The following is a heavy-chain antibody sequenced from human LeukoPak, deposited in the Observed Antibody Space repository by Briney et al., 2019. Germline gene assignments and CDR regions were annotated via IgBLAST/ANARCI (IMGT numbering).Heavy chain of an antibody. D-gene: IGHD6-19*01. V-gene: IGHV3-23*01. CDR3: AKALVAVAGEYYFDY. CDR2: ISGSGGST. J-gene: IGHJ4*02. CDR1: GFTFSSYA. Sequence: PGGSLRLSCAASGFTFSSYAMSWVRQAPGKGLEWVSAISGSGGSTYYADSVKGRFTISRDNAKNSLYLQMNSLRAEDTALYYCAKALVAVAGEYYFDYWGQGTLVTVSS.